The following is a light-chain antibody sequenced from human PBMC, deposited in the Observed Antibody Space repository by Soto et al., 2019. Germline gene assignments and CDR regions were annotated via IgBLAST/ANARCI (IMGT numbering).Light chain of an antibody. Sequence: PGERATLSCRASQSFSSYLAGYQQKPGQAPRLLIYDASKRATGIPARFSGRGSGTDFTLTISSLEPEDFAVYYCQQRSNWPPVITFGQGTRLEIK. CDR2: DAS. J-gene: IGKJ5*01. CDR3: QQRSNWPPVIT. CDR1: QSFSSY. V-gene: IGKV3-11*01.